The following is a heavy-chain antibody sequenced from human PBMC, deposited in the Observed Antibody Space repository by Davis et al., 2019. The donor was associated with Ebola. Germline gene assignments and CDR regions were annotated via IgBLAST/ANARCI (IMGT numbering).Heavy chain of an antibody. CDR3: ARDFRLRLGIMDV. Sequence: SVKVSCKASGGTFSSYAISWVRQAPGQGLEWMGGIIPIFGTANYAQKFQGRVTITADESTSTAYMELSSLRSEDTAVYYCARDFRLRLGIMDVWGQGTTGTVSS. CDR1: GGTFSSYA. V-gene: IGHV1-69*13. CDR2: IIPIFGTA. D-gene: IGHD1-26*01. J-gene: IGHJ6*02.